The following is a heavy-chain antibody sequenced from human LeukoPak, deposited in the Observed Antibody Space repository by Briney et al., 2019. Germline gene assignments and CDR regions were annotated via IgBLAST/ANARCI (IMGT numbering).Heavy chain of an antibody. CDR1: GYTFSGNY. V-gene: IGHV1-2*02. J-gene: IGHJ4*02. CDR3: ASGDYGDPPLNY. Sequence: ASVKVSCEASGYTFSGNYMHWVRQAPGQGLEWMGWINPNSGGTKYAQKFQGRVTMTRDTSISTAYMELSRLRSDDTAVYYCASGDYGDPPLNYWGQGTLVTVSS. D-gene: IGHD4/OR15-4a*01. CDR2: INPNSGGT.